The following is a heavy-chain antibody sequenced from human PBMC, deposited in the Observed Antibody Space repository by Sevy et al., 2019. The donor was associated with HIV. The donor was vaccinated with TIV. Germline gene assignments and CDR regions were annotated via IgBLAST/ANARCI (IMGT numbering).Heavy chain of an antibody. CDR3: ARETYYDFWSGYSPRRMDV. CDR1: GFTFSKYW. Sequence: GGSLRLSCVGSGFTFSKYWLSWVRQAPGKGLEWVARIKHDGFEKYYVDSVKGRFTTSRDNAKNSLYLEMNSLRVEDTAVYYCARETYYDFWSGYSPRRMDVWGQGTTVTVSS. V-gene: IGHV3-7*01. CDR2: IKHDGFEK. J-gene: IGHJ6*02. D-gene: IGHD3-3*01.